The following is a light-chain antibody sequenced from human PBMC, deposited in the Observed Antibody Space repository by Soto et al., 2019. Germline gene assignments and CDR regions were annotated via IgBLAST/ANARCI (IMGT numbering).Light chain of an antibody. V-gene: IGKV1-33*01. CDR2: GAS. J-gene: IGKJ1*01. CDR3: QRYNSVPPA. Sequence: EIQMTQSPSSLSASLGDRVTITCQASQDINDYSNWYQQKPGKAPRLLIYGASFLEVGVPSRFSGSGSGTHFTLTISSLQPEDVATYYCQRYNSVPPAFGQGTKVEIK. CDR1: QDINDY.